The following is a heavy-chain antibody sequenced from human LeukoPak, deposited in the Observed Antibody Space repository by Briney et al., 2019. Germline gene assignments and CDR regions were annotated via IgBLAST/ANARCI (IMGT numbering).Heavy chain of an antibody. CDR1: GFTVSSNY. J-gene: IGHJ4*02. D-gene: IGHD2-2*01. CDR2: IYSGGST. CDR3: AKDYLGYCSSTSCSPVVG. Sequence: PGGSLRLSCAASGFTVSSNYMSWVRQAPGKGLEWVSVIYSGGSTYYADSVKGRFTISRHNSKNTLYLQMNNLRAEDTAVYYCAKDYLGYCSSTSCSPVVGWGQGTLVTVSS. V-gene: IGHV3-53*04.